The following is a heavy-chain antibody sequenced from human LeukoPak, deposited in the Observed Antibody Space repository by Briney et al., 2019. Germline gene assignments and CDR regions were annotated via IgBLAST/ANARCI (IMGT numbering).Heavy chain of an antibody. J-gene: IGHJ4*02. CDR3: ASGRQLGY. D-gene: IGHD6-13*01. CDR2: IKEDGSEK. CDR1: GFTFSNYW. Sequence: GGSLSLACAASGFTFSNYWMSWVRQAPGKGLEWVANIKEDGSEKYYVDSVKGRFTISRDNARNSLYLQMNSLRAEDTAVYYCASGRQLGYWGQGTLVTVSS. V-gene: IGHV3-7*01.